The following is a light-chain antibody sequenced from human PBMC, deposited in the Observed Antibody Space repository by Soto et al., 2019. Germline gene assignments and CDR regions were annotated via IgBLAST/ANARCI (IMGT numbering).Light chain of an antibody. CDR1: TSDVGGYNL. J-gene: IGLJ1*01. Sequence: QSVLAQPASVSGSPGQSITISCSGTTSDVGGYNLVSWYQQHTAKAPKLLIYEGTQRPSGVSSRFSGSKSGNTASLTISGIKAEDEADYYSCSYASSSSYVFGTGTKV. CDR2: EGT. CDR3: CSYASSSSYV. V-gene: IGLV2-23*01.